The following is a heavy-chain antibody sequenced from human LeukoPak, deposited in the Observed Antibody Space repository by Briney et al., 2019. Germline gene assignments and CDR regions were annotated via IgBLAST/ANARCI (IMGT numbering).Heavy chain of an antibody. Sequence: GGSLRLSCAASGFTFSSYSMNWVRQAPGKGLEWVSSISSSSSYIYYADSVKGRFTISRDNAKNSLYLQMNSLRAEDTAVYYCARASTGVLTYYMDAWGKGTTVTVSS. D-gene: IGHD7-27*01. CDR2: ISSSSSYI. J-gene: IGHJ6*03. V-gene: IGHV3-21*01. CDR1: GFTFSSYS. CDR3: ARASTGVLTYYMDA.